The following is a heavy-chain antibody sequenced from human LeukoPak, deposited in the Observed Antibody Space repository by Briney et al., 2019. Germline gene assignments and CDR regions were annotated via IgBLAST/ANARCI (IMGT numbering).Heavy chain of an antibody. CDR2: INWNGVST. CDR1: GFTFDDYG. J-gene: IGHJ4*02. V-gene: IGHV3-20*04. D-gene: IGHD3-10*01. Sequence: GGSLRLSCAASGFTFDDYGMTWVRQGPGKGLEWVSGINWNGVSTGYADSVKGRFTISRDNAKNSLYLQMNSLRVEDTAVYFCAKDVKMFRGPMIMRHFDYWGQGTLVTVSS. CDR3: AKDVKMFRGPMIMRHFDY.